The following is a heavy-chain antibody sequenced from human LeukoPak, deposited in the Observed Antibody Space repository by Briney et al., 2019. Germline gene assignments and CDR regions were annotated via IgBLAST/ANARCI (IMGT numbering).Heavy chain of an antibody. Sequence: ASVTVSCNSSASTFTSYGISWIRLPPGPGLGLMGWISTYNGNTNYEQKRQGRVTMTSHTSTITAYMELRSLRFDDTVVYYCARDGGCSGGSCYFEAFDIWGQGTMVTVSS. V-gene: IGHV1-18*01. CDR2: ISTYNGNT. J-gene: IGHJ3*02. CDR1: ASTFTSYG. D-gene: IGHD2-15*01. CDR3: ARDGGCSGGSCYFEAFDI.